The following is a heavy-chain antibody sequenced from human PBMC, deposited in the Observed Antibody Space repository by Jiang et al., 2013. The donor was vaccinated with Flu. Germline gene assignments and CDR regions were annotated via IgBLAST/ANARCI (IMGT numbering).Heavy chain of an antibody. Sequence: VQLLESGGGLVQPGGSLRLSCAASGFTFTAYAMSWVRQAPGKGLEWVSTLSGSGAVPYYADSVRGRFTISRDTSKNTLYLDLKSLRAEDMAIYYCAKGQGRGVGSVPAGGAFDSWGQGTLVTVSS. CDR1: GFTFTAYA. J-gene: IGHJ4*02. CDR2: LSGSGAVP. V-gene: IGHV3-23*01. CDR3: AKGQGRGVGSVPAGGAFDS. D-gene: IGHD6-13*01.